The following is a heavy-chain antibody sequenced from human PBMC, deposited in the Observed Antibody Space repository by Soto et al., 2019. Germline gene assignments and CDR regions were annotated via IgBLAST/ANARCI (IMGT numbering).Heavy chain of an antibody. CDR2: ISVGGNDR. J-gene: IGHJ4*02. D-gene: IGHD6-13*01. CDR1: GLTFSSDA. CDR3: ARSLFIAATDTEPFYS. V-gene: IGHV3-23*01. Sequence: PGGSLRLSCAASGLTFSSDAMSWVRQAPGKGLEWVSAISVGGNDRFYADSVKGRFTISRVNSKNTRDLHMNSLRAEDTAVHYCARSLFIAATDTEPFYSWGPGTLVTVSS.